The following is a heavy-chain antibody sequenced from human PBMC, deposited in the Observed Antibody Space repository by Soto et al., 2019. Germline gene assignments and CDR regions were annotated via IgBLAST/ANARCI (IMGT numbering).Heavy chain of an antibody. D-gene: IGHD3-22*01. CDR1: GGSISSGDYY. CDR3: AREGSDLFGVITGYYFDY. CDR2: IYYSGST. Sequence: QVQLQESGPGLVKPSQTLSLTCTVSGGSISSGDYYWSWIRQPPGKGLEWIGYIYYSGSTYYNPSLKSRVTISVDTSKTPFSLKLSSVTAADPAVYYCAREGSDLFGVITGYYFDYWGQGTLVTVSS. J-gene: IGHJ4*02. V-gene: IGHV4-30-4*01.